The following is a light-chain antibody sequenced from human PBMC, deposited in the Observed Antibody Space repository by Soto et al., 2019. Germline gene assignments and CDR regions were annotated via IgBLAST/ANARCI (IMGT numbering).Light chain of an antibody. CDR1: QSVSSN. CDR3: QQYNNWPFT. V-gene: IGKV3-15*01. J-gene: IGKJ3*01. Sequence: EIVMTQSPATLSVSPGERATLSCRASQSVSSNLAWYQQKAGQAPRLLIYGGSTRATGIPARFSGSGSGTEFTLTISSLQSEDFAVYDCQQYNNWPFTFGPGTKVDIK. CDR2: GGS.